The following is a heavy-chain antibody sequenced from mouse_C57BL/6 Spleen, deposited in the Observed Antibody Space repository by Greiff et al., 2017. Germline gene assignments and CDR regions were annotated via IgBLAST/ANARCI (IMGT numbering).Heavy chain of an antibody. Sequence: QVQLKQPGAELVKPGASVKLSCKASGYTFTSYWMHWVKQRPGRGLEWIGRIDPNSGGTKYNEKFKSKATLTVDKPSSTAYMQLSSLTSEDSAVYYCARIDRQLRLRGGYAMDYWGQGTSVTVSS. V-gene: IGHV1-72*01. CDR3: ARIDRQLRLRGGYAMDY. D-gene: IGHD3-2*02. CDR2: IDPNSGGT. J-gene: IGHJ4*01. CDR1: GYTFTSYW.